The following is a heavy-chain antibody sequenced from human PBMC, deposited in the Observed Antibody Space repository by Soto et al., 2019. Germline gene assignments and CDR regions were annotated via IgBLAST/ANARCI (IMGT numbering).Heavy chain of an antibody. Sequence: GGSLRLSCAASGFTFSTYAMAWVRQAPGKGLEWVSVIYSGGSTYYADSVKGRFTISRDNSKNTLYLQMNSLRAEDTAVYYCARDSLLLPFDYWGQGTLVTVSS. V-gene: IGHV3-66*01. J-gene: IGHJ4*02. CDR2: IYSGGST. D-gene: IGHD2-15*01. CDR3: ARDSLLLPFDY. CDR1: GFTFSTYA.